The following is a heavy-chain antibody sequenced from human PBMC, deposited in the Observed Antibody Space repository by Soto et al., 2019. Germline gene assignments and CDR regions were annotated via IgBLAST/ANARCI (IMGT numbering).Heavy chain of an antibody. CDR1: GFTFSSFA. CDR2: ISNSGGSV. V-gene: IGHV3-23*01. J-gene: IGHJ3*02. Sequence: EVQLLESGGGLVQPGGSLRLSCAASGFTFSSFAMSWVRQAPGKGLEWVSGISNSGGSVNYADSVKGRFTISRDNSKNTLSLEMNSLRAEDTALYYGAKVKWTYGSVSDILGQGTMVTVSS. D-gene: IGHD4-17*01. CDR3: AKVKWTYGSVSDI.